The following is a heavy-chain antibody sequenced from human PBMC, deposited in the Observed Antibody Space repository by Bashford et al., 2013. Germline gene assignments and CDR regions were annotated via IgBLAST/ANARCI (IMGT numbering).Heavy chain of an antibody. V-gene: IGHV1-18*04. Sequence: VASVKVSCKASGFSFSIYGFGWVRQAPGQGLEWMGWISGNNGNTTYAERFQGRFTISRDDSKNTLYLQMNSLKTEDTALYYCTTHPFSGNWGQGTLVTVSS. J-gene: IGHJ4*02. CDR1: GFSFSIYG. CDR2: ISGNNGNT. CDR3: TTHPFSGN. D-gene: IGHD6-25*01.